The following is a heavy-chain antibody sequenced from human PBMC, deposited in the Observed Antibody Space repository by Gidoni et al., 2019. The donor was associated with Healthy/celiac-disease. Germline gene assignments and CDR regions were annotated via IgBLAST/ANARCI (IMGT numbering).Heavy chain of an antibody. CDR3: ARGLKRVAVAGTAWFDP. CDR2: IKQEGSEK. V-gene: IGHV3-7*01. CDR1: GFTFRSYW. Sequence: EVQLVESGGGLVQPGGSLRLSCAASGFTFRSYWMSWVRQAPGKGLEWVANIKQEGSEKYYVDSVKGRFTISRDNAKNALYLQMNSRRAEDTAVYYCARGLKRVAVAGTAWFDPWGQGTLVTVSS. D-gene: IGHD6-19*01. J-gene: IGHJ5*02.